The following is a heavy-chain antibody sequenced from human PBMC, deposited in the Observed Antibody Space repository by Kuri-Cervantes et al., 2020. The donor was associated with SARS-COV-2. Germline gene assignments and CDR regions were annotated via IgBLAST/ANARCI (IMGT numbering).Heavy chain of an antibody. J-gene: IGHJ4*02. CDR2: IYSGGST. D-gene: IGHD3-22*01. V-gene: IGHV3-53*01. Sequence: GGSLRLSCAASGFTVSSNYMSWVRQAPGKGLEWVSVIYSGGSTSYADSVKGRFTISRDNSRNTLYLQMSSLRAEDTAVYYCARGHDRRVYFSTPAPYYFDFWGQGILVTVSS. CDR1: GFTVSSNY. CDR3: ARGHDRRVYFSTPAPYYFDF.